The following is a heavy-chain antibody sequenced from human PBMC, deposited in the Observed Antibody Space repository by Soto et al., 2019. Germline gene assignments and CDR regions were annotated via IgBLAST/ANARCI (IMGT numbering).Heavy chain of an antibody. J-gene: IGHJ4*02. Sequence: GGSLRLSCAASGFTFSSYGMHWVRQAPGKGLEWVAVISYDGSNKYYADSVKGRFTISIDNSKNTLYLQMNSLRAEDTAVYYCAKGKVATPCDYWGQGTLVTVSS. D-gene: IGHD5-12*01. V-gene: IGHV3-30*18. CDR2: ISYDGSNK. CDR1: GFTFSSYG. CDR3: AKGKVATPCDY.